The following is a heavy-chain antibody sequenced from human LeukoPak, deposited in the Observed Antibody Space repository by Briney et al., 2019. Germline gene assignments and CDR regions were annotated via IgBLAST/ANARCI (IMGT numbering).Heavy chain of an antibody. D-gene: IGHD3-22*01. CDR3: TKRHDYYETSGYYPDFDF. Sequence: GGSLRLSCAASGFTFSTFAMHWVRLSPEKGLEWVSSITGSGPYILYADSVKRRFTISRDNTKNLLYLEMNSLRAEDTALYYCTKRHDYYETSGYYPDFDFWGQGTLVSVSP. CDR1: GFTFSTFA. CDR2: ITGSGPYI. J-gene: IGHJ4*02. V-gene: IGHV3-21*04.